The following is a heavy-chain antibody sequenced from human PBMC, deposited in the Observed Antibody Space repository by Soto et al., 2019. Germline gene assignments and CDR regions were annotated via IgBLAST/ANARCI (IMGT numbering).Heavy chain of an antibody. J-gene: IGHJ6*02. CDR2: IYYSGST. V-gene: IGHV4-59*01. CDR3: ARDSRVVVAAYSLLGMDV. CDR1: GGSISSYC. D-gene: IGHD2-15*01. Sequence: SETLSLTCTVSGGSISSYCWSWIRQPPGKGLEWIGYIYYSGSTNYNPSLKSRVTISVDTSKNQFSLKLSSVTAADTAVYYCARDSRVVVAAYSLLGMDVWGQGTTVTVSS.